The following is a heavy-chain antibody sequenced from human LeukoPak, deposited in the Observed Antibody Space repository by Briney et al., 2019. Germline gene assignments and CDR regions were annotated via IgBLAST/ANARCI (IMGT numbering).Heavy chain of an antibody. D-gene: IGHD6-19*01. Sequence: PGGSLRLSFAASGFTFITYSMTWVRQAPGRGLEWVSAITGSGAFTDYADSVKGRFTISRDNPKNTLYLQMNSLRAEDTAVYYCAKRSAESSGYFDYWGQGTLVTVSS. J-gene: IGHJ4*02. CDR3: AKRSAESSGYFDY. CDR2: ITGSGAFT. V-gene: IGHV3-23*01. CDR1: GFTFITYS.